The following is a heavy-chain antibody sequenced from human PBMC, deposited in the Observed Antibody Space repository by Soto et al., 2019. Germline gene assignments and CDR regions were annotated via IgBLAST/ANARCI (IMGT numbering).Heavy chain of an antibody. J-gene: IGHJ5*02. CDR3: ARGPVGYCSGGSCYSGGDWFDP. CDR2: ISAYNGNT. CDR1: GYTFTSYG. D-gene: IGHD2-15*01. V-gene: IGHV1-18*01. Sequence: ASVTVSCKASGYTFTSYGISWVRQAPGQGLEWMGWISAYNGNTNYAQKLQGRVTMTKDTSTSTAYMELRSLRSDDTAVYYCARGPVGYCSGGSCYSGGDWFDPWGQGTLVTVSS.